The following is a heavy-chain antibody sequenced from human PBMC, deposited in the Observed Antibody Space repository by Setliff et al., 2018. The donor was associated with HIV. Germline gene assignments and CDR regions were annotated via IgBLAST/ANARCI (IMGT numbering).Heavy chain of an antibody. CDR1: GFTFGDYA. CDR2: VRSKAYGGTT. J-gene: IGHJ4*02. Sequence: GGSLRLSCIASGFTFGDYALSWVRQAPGKGLEWVGFVRSKAYGGTTEYAASVKGRFSISRDDSKTIAHLQMNSLKPEDTAVYYCTTYSGYTDGPIEKYFDYWGRGTPVTVSS. V-gene: IGHV3-49*04. CDR3: TTYSGYTDGPIEKYFDY. D-gene: IGHD5-12*01.